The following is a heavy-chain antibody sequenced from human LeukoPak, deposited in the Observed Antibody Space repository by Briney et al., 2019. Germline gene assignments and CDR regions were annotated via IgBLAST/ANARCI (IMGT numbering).Heavy chain of an antibody. CDR2: ISTYNGNT. V-gene: IGHV1-18*01. CDR3: ARDLTIAAAGTYGY. Sequence: ASVKVSCKASGYTFTSYGVSWVRQAPGQGLEWMGWISTYNGNTNYAQNLQGRVTMTTDTSTSTAYMELRSLKSDDTAVYYCARDLTIAAAGTYGYWGQGTLVTVSP. CDR1: GYTFTSYG. J-gene: IGHJ4*02. D-gene: IGHD6-13*01.